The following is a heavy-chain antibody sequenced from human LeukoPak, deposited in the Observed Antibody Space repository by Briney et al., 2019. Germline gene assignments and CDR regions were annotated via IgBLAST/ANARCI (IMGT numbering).Heavy chain of an antibody. Sequence: ASVKVSSKASGYTFTGYFLHWGRRAPGHGGEWMGWINPNSGGTKYSQKFQGRGTLTRDTSIPTAYMDLTRLKSDDTAVYFCARDLGTGDLSFDYWGQGTLLSVSS. CDR3: ARDLGTGDLSFDY. J-gene: IGHJ4*02. CDR2: INPNSGGT. D-gene: IGHD2-8*02. V-gene: IGHV1-2*02. CDR1: GYTFTGYF.